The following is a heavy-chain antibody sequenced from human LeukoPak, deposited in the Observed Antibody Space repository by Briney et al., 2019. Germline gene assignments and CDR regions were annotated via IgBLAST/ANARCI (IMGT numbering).Heavy chain of an antibody. CDR1: GFTFSNAW. V-gene: IGHV3-15*01. CDR2: IKSKTDGGTT. D-gene: IGHD2-2*01. Sequence: GGSLRLSCAASGFTFSNAWMSWVRQAPGKGLEWVGRIKSKTDGGTTDYAAPVKGRFTISRDDSKNTLYLQTNSLKTEDTAVYYCTTDIVVVPAAIGYYGMDVWGQGTTVTVSS. J-gene: IGHJ6*02. CDR3: TTDIVVVPAAIGYYGMDV.